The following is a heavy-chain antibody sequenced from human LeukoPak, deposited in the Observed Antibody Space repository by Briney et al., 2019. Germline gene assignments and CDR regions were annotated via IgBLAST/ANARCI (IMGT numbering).Heavy chain of an antibody. D-gene: IGHD3-22*01. CDR3: ARSTGYYDSSKGY. CDR1: GGSISSSSYY. Sequence: SETLSLTCTVSGGSISSSSYYWGWIRQPPGKGLEWIGSIYYSGSTYYNPSLKSRVTISVDTSKNQFSLKLSSVTAADTAVYYCARSTGYYDSSKGYWGQGTLVTVSS. V-gene: IGHV4-39*01. CDR2: IYYSGST. J-gene: IGHJ4*02.